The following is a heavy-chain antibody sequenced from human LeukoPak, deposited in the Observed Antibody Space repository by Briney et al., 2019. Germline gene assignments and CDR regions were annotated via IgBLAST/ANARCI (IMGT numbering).Heavy chain of an antibody. CDR1: GFTFSSYS. CDR3: AKAAANDYGDSEYDY. D-gene: IGHD4-17*01. V-gene: IGHV3-21*01. CDR2: ISSSSSYI. J-gene: IGHJ4*02. Sequence: PGGSLRLSCAASGFTFSSYSMNWVRQAPGKGLEWVSSISSSSSYIYYADSVKGRFTISRDNAKNSLYLQMNSLRAEDTAVYYCAKAAANDYGDSEYDYWGQGTLVTVSS.